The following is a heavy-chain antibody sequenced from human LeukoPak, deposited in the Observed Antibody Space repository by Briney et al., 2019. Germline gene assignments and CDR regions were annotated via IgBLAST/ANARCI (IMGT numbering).Heavy chain of an antibody. CDR1: GFSVRTTY. V-gene: IGHV3-53*01. CDR2: LYTGGGT. CDR3: ATYRQVLLPFES. J-gene: IGHJ4*02. D-gene: IGHD2-8*02. Sequence: GGSLSLSCAASGFSVRTTYMSWVRQAPGKRLEWVSVLYTGGGTDHADSVKGRFTISRDNSKSTLSLQMNSLRAEDTAIYYCATYRQVLLPFESWGQGTLVTVSS.